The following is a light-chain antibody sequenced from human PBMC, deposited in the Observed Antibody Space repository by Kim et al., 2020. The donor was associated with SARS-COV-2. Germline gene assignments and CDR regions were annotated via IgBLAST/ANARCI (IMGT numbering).Light chain of an antibody. CDR2: DAS. J-gene: IGKJ1*01. CDR1: QDISTY. Sequence: SASVGDRVTITCQASQDISTYLNWYQQKPGKAPQLLIYDASNLETGVPSRFSGSGSGTDFTFTINSLQPEDIATYYCHQYDNLPWTFGQGTKLEI. V-gene: IGKV1-33*01. CDR3: HQYDNLPWT.